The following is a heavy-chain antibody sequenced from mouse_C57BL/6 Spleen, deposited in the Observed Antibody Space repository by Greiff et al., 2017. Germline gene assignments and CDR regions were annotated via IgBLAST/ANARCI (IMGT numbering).Heavy chain of an antibody. J-gene: IGHJ2*01. CDR3: ARDGYGSSLYYFDY. V-gene: IGHV3-6*01. Sequence: EVHLVESGPGLVKPSQSLSLTCSVTGYSITSGYYWNWIRQFPGNKLEWMGYISYDGSNNYNPSLKNRISITRDTSKNQFFLKLNSVTTEDTATYYCARDGYGSSLYYFDYWGQGTTLTVSS. D-gene: IGHD1-1*01. CDR2: ISYDGSN. CDR1: GYSITSGYY.